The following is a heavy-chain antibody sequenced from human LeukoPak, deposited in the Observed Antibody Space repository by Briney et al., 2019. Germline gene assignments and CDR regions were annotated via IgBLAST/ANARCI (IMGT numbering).Heavy chain of an antibody. D-gene: IGHD3-3*01. CDR1: GYSFTSYW. Sequence: PGESLKISCEASGYSFTSYWIGWVRQMPGKGLGWMGIIYPGDSDTRYSPSFRGQVTISADKSVTTAYLQWSSLKASDTAMYYCARLEHYDFWSGYGKGVDVWGQGTTVTVSS. V-gene: IGHV5-51*01. CDR3: ARLEHYDFWSGYGKGVDV. CDR2: IYPGDSDT. J-gene: IGHJ6*02.